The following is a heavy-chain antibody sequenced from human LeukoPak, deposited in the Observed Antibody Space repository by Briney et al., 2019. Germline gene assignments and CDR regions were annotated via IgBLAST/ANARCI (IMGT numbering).Heavy chain of an antibody. D-gene: IGHD5-12*01. CDR3: AREFTGYGNTDY. CDR1: GFSLSMYW. CDR2: IRSDGVEK. J-gene: IGHJ4*02. Sequence: PGGSLRLSCTAAGFSLSMYWMSWVRQAPGKGLEWVANIRSDGVEKYYVDSVRGRFTISTDTAKNTLYLRMNSLRADDTAVYYCAREFTGYGNTDYWGQGALVTVSS. V-gene: IGHV3-7*03.